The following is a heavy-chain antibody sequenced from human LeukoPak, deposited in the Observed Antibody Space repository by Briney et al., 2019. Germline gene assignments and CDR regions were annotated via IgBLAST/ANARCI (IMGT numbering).Heavy chain of an antibody. D-gene: IGHD6-19*01. CDR3: AKLTHLQWLARFDY. CDR2: ISGSGGST. CDR1: GFTFSNYA. J-gene: IGHJ4*02. V-gene: IGHV3-23*01. Sequence: EGSLRLSCAASGFTFSNYAMSWVRQAPGKGLEWVSTISGSGGSTYYADSVKGRFTISRDNSKNTLYLQMNSLRAEDTAVYYCAKLTHLQWLARFDYWGQGTLVTVSS.